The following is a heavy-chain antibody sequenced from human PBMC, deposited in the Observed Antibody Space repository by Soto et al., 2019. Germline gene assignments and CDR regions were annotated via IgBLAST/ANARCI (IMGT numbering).Heavy chain of an antibody. V-gene: IGHV4-59*01. Sequence: PSETLSLTCTVSGASISGFYWSWIRQPPGKRLEWIGYVYYSGTTNYNPSLKSRVTISVDLSKNRFSLRLSSVTTADTALYYCARTTAVPNTLRSRYFFDYWGQGTLVTVS. CDR3: ARTTAVPNTLRSRYFFDY. CDR1: GASISGFY. D-gene: IGHD4-17*01. CDR2: VYYSGTT. J-gene: IGHJ4*02.